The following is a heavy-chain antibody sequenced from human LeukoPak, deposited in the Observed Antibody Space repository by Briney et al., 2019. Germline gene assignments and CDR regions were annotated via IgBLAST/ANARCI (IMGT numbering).Heavy chain of an antibody. CDR2: MHHSGRT. J-gene: IGHJ5*02. V-gene: IGHV4-4*02. Sequence: SETLSLTCAISGASISSTNWWIWVRQPPGKGLEWIGEMHHSGRTNYNLSLKSRITISVDKSKNQVFLRLNSVAAADTALYYCARAQEGCSRASCYLEPWGQGTLVTVSS. CDR1: GASISSTNW. D-gene: IGHD2-2*01. CDR3: ARAQEGCSRASCYLEP.